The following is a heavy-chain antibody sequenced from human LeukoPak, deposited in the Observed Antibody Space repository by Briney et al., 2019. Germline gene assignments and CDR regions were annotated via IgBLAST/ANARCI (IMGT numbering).Heavy chain of an antibody. CDR2: ISSSSSYI. J-gene: IGHJ4*02. Sequence: GGSLRLSCAASGFTFSSYSMNWVRQAPRKGLEWVSSISSSSSYIYYADSVKGRFTISRDNAKNSLYLQMNSLRAEDTAVYYCARDGGDGYNLYYFDYWGQGTLVTVSS. CDR1: GFTFSSYS. CDR3: ARDGGDGYNLYYFDY. V-gene: IGHV3-21*01. D-gene: IGHD5-24*01.